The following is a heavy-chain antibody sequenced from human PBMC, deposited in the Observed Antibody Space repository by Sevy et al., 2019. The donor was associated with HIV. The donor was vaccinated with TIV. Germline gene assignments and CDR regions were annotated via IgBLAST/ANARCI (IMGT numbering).Heavy chain of an antibody. CDR3: VCWDGWGSYRYDY. V-gene: IGHV3-7*01. Sequence: GGSLRLSCAASGFTFSSYWMSWVRQAPGKGLEWVANIKQDGSEKYNVDSVKGRFTISRDNAKNSLYQQMNSWRAEDTAVYYCVCWDGWGSYRYDYWGQGTLVTVSS. CDR2: IKQDGSEK. J-gene: IGHJ4*02. CDR1: GFTFSSYW. D-gene: IGHD3-16*02.